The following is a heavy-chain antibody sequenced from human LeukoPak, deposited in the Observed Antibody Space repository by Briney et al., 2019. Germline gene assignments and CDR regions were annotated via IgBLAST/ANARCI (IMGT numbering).Heavy chain of an antibody. CDR3: ARYRYYYDSHGSLTTFDGFDI. J-gene: IGHJ3*02. D-gene: IGHD3-22*01. Sequence: ASVKVSCKASGYTFTSYGISWVRQAPGQGLEWMGIINPSDSTTSYAQKFQGRLTLTMDMSTTTVYMELSTLRSEDTAVYYCARYRYYYDSHGSLTTFDGFDIWGQGTRVTVSS. CDR1: GYTFTSYG. CDR2: INPSDSTT. V-gene: IGHV1-46*01.